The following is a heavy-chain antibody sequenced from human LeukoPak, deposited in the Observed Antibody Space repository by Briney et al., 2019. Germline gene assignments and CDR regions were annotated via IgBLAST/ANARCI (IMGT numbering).Heavy chain of an antibody. D-gene: IGHD5-18*01. CDR1: GGSISSYY. J-gene: IGHJ4*02. Sequence: ASETLSLTCTVSGGSISSYYWSWIRQPPGKGLEWIGYIYYSGSTNYNPSLKSRVTISVDTSKNQFSLKLSSVTAADTAVYYCARGAAGYSYGWGQGTLVTVSS. CDR2: IYYSGST. CDR3: ARGAAGYSYG. V-gene: IGHV4-59*01.